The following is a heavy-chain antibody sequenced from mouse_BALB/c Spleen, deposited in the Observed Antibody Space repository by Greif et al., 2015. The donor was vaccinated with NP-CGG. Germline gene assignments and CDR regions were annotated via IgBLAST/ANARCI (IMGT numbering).Heavy chain of an antibody. V-gene: IGHV3-6*02. D-gene: IGHD1-1*01. CDR1: GYSITSGYY. J-gene: IGHJ1*01. Sequence: EVQLQQSGPGLVKPSQSLSLTCSVTGYSITSGYYWNWIRRFPGNKLEWMGYISYDGSNNYNPSLKNRISITRDTSKNQFFLKLNSVTTEDTATYYCARDPFYYYGSSYWYFDVWGAGTTVTVSS. CDR3: ARDPFYYYGSSYWYFDV. CDR2: ISYDGSN.